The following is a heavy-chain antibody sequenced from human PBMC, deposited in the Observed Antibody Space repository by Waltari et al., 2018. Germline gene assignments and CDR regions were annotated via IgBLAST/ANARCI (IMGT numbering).Heavy chain of an antibody. CDR2: IYSGGTT. D-gene: IGHD2-8*01. Sequence: EVQLVETGGDSIQPGGSLRLSCAASGLTGSNNYMSWVRQAPGKGLEGVSVIYSGGTTHYADSVKGRFTISRDSFKNTLYLQMNSLRAEDTAVYYCATSPNRSFWGPGTLVTVSS. CDR3: ATSPNRSF. J-gene: IGHJ1*01. V-gene: IGHV3-53*02. CDR1: GLTGSNNY.